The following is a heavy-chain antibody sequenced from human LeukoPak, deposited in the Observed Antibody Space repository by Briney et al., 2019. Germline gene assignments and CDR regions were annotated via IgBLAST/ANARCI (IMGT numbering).Heavy chain of an antibody. V-gene: IGHV3-7*05. D-gene: IGHD6-13*01. CDR1: GFTFRNYW. CDR2: IKQGGSEK. Sequence: GGSLRLSCAASGFTFRNYWITWVRQAPGKGLEWVANIKQGGSEKHYVDSVKGRFTISRDDATNSLYLQMNSLRIEDTAVYYCAREGQQSYGMDVWGQGTTVTVSS. CDR3: AREGQQSYGMDV. J-gene: IGHJ6*02.